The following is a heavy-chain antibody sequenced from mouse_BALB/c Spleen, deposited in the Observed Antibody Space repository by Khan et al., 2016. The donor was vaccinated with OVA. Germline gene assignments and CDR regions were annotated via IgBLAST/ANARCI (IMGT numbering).Heavy chain of an antibody. CDR3: TRSGYGSFAY. CDR2: IHPSNGGT. J-gene: IGHJ3*01. CDR1: GYTFTSYY. Sequence: VQLQESGAELVKPGASVRLSCKASGYTFTSYYLYWVKQRPGQGLEWIGDIHPSNGGTNFNEKFKSKATLTVDKSSSTAYMQLNSLTSEDSAVYYGTRSGYGSFAYWGQGTLVTVSA. D-gene: IGHD2-2*01. V-gene: IGHV1S81*02.